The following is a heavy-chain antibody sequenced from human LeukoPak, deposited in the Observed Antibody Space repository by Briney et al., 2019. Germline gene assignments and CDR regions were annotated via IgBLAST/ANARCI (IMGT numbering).Heavy chain of an antibody. Sequence: PGGSLRLSCAASGLTFTTSVINWVRQAPGKGLEWVASLSEDGRDEYYAESVKGRFTISRDHSKNTVHLQMNSLRAEETAVYYCAKGDDIAMTNGAFDIWGQGTMVSVSS. CDR2: LSEDGRDE. J-gene: IGHJ3*02. CDR3: AKGDDIAMTNGAFDI. D-gene: IGHD5-18*01. CDR1: GLTFTTSV. V-gene: IGHV3-30*18.